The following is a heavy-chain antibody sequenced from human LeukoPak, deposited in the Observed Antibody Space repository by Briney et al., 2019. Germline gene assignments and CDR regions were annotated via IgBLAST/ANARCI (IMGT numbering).Heavy chain of an antibody. D-gene: IGHD2/OR15-2a*01. Sequence: GGSLRLSCAASGFIFSPYAMSWVRQAPGKGLEWVAGIAGGDDRFYADSVKGRFSISRDNSKNTVDLQMNSLRAEDTAVYYCAKGAISACYSLDQWGQGTLVTVSS. V-gene: IGHV3-23*01. CDR1: GFIFSPYA. CDR2: IAGGDDR. J-gene: IGHJ4*02. CDR3: AKGAISACYSLDQ.